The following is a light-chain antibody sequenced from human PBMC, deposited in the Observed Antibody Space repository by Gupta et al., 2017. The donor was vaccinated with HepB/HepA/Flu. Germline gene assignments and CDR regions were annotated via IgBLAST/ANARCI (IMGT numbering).Light chain of an antibody. CDR1: QNMLYSSNNQNY. CDR2: WAS. V-gene: IGKV4-1*01. Sequence: IVMTQSPDSLAVSLRERATVNCKSSQNMLYSSNNQNYLDWYQQKPGQPPKLLITWASNRQSGVPDRFSGGGSGTDFTLTISSLQAEDVAVYYWQQPYTTQTFGQGTKVEIK. J-gene: IGKJ1*01. CDR3: QQPYTTQT.